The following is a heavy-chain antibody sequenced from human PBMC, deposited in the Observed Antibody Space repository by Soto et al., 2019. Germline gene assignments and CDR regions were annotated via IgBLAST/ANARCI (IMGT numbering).Heavy chain of an antibody. Sequence: PSETLSLTCTVSGGSISSYYWSWIRQPPGKGLEWIGYIYYSGSTNYNPSLKSRVTISVDTSKNQFSLKLSSVTAADTAVYYCARGGGITGTTEGSWFDPWGQGTLVTVSS. V-gene: IGHV4-59*01. D-gene: IGHD1-7*01. J-gene: IGHJ5*02. CDR3: ARGGGITGTTEGSWFDP. CDR1: GGSISSYY. CDR2: IYYSGST.